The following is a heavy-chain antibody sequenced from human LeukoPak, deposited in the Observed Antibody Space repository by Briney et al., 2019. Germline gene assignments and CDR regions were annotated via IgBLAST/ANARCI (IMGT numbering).Heavy chain of an antibody. Sequence: GASVKVSCKASGYTFTSYDINWVRQAPGQGLEWMGWINPNSGGTNSAQKFQGRVTMTRDTSIITAYMELSRLRSDDTAVYFCARGYYDSSDYEYFQHWGQGTLVTVSS. CDR2: INPNSGGT. V-gene: IGHV1-2*02. CDR3: ARGYYDSSDYEYFQH. D-gene: IGHD3-22*01. J-gene: IGHJ1*01. CDR1: GYTFTSYD.